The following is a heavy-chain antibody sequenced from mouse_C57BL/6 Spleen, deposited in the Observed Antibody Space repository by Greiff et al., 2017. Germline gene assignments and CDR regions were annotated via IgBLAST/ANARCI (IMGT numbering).Heavy chain of an antibody. V-gene: IGHV1-42*01. CDR3: ANGYYS. CDR2: INPSTGGT. J-gene: IGHJ2*01. CDR1: GYSFTGYY. Sequence: EVQLQQSGPELVKPGASVKISCKASGYSFTGYYMNWVKQSPEKSLEWIGEINPSTGGTTYNQKFKAKATLTVDTSSSTAYMQLKSLTADDSAVYYCANGYYSWGQGTTLTVSS. D-gene: IGHD2-3*01.